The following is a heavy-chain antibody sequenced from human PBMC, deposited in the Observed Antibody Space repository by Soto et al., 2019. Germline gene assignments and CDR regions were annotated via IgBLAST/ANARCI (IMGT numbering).Heavy chain of an antibody. CDR1: GYTFTSYG. D-gene: IGHD2-2*01. CDR3: AREREPIPSTSLGNWFDP. J-gene: IGHJ5*02. V-gene: IGHV1-18*01. Sequence: QVQLVQSGAEVKKPGASVKVFCKASGYTFTSYGISWVRQAPGQGLEWMGWISAYNGNTNYAQKLQGRVTMTTDTSTSTAYMELRSLRSDDTAVYYCAREREPIPSTSLGNWFDPWGQGTLVTVSS. CDR2: ISAYNGNT.